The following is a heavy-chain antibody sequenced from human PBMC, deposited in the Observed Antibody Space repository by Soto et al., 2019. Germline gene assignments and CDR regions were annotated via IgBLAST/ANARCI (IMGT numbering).Heavy chain of an antibody. CDR3: ARDGVSGGDAFDH. CDR2: IYNSGNT. V-gene: IGHV4-31*03. Sequence: PSETLSLTCTVSGASISGGNNYWSWIRQYPGKGLEWIGYIYNSGNTYHNPSLKSRVSISVDISKNHFSLRLSSVTAADTAVYFCARDGVSGGDAFDHWGQGTMVTVSS. J-gene: IGHJ3*01. D-gene: IGHD3-16*01. CDR1: GASISGGNNY.